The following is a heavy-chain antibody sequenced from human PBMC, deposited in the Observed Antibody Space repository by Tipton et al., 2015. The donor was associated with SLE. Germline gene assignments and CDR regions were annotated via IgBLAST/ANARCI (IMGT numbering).Heavy chain of an antibody. V-gene: IGHV4-59*01. Sequence: TLSLTCTVSGDSISGYYWSWIRQPPGKGLEWIGYIYNSGSTSYNPSLKSRVTISEDTSRQQFSLRLSSVSAADTAVYYCASDYSNSDYSYYYMDVWGKGTTVTVSS. CDR2: IYNSGST. CDR3: ASDYSNSDYSYYYMDV. J-gene: IGHJ6*03. D-gene: IGHD4-11*01. CDR1: GDSISGYY.